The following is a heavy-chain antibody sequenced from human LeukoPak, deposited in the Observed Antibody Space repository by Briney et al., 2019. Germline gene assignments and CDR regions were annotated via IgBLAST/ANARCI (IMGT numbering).Heavy chain of an antibody. J-gene: IGHJ3*01. CDR3: ARDLYCTHGVCYSPGAFDL. CDR1: GFTFTDYY. D-gene: IGHD2-8*01. Sequence: GASVKVSCKTSGFTFTDYYIHWVRLAPGQGLEWMGYINPHSGVTSFPQRFRGRVTLTTDTSISAAYMDLSSLRSEDTAVYYCARDLYCTHGVCYSPGAFDLWGQGTMVTVSS. V-gene: IGHV1-2*02. CDR2: INPHSGVT.